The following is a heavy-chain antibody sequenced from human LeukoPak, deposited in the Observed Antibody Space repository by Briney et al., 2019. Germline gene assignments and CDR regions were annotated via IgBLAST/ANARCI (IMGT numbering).Heavy chain of an antibody. D-gene: IGHD3-22*01. CDR1: GGTFSSYA. V-gene: IGHV1-69*05. CDR2: IIPIFCTA. J-gene: IGHJ6*03. CDR3: ASSKGITMIVATYYYYMDV. Sequence: SVKVSCKASGGTFSSYAISWVRQAPGQGLEWMGGIIPIFCTANYAQKFQGRVTITTDESTSTAYMELSSLRSEDTAVYYCASSKGITMIVATYYYYMDVWGKGTTVTVSS.